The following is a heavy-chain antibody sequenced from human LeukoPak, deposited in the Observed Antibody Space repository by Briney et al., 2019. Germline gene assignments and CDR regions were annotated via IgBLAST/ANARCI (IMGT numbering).Heavy chain of an antibody. V-gene: IGHV3-30*04. CDR2: ISYDGSNK. J-gene: IGHJ5*02. CDR1: GFTFTSYA. CDR3: ARGGRIVVVPAAIVNWFDP. Sequence: GGSLRLSCAASGFTFTSYAMSWVRQAPGKRLEWLAVISYDGSNKYYADSVKGRFTISRDNSKNTLYLQMNSLRAEDTAVYYCARGGRIVVVPAAIVNWFDPWGQGTLVTVSS. D-gene: IGHD2-2*01.